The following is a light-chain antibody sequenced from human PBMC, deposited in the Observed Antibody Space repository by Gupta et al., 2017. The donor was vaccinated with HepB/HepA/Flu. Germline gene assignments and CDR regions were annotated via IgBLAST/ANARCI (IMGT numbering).Light chain of an antibody. CDR1: STKIGSNY. J-gene: IGLJ2*01. CDR2: RDD. V-gene: IGLV1-47*01. CDR3: AAWDGSRSTVL. Sequence: QHVLHQPPPASATPGQRVTLSCSGSSTKIGSNYVSWYQQLAVTAPKLLIYRDDQRPSGVPERFSGSKSGTSASLAISGLRAEDEADYYCAAWDGSRSTVLFGGGTKVTVL.